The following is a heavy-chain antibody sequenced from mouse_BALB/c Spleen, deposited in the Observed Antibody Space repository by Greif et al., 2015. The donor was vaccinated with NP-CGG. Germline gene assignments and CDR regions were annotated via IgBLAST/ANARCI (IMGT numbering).Heavy chain of an antibody. J-gene: IGHJ1*01. CDR3: ARDSRYFDV. CDR1: GYTSTDYY. V-gene: IGHV1-77*01. Sequence: VKLQESGAELARPGASVKLSCKASGYTSTDYYINWVKQRTGQGLEWIGEIYPGSGNTYYNEKFKGKATLTADKSSSTAYMQLSSLTSEDSAVYFCARDSRYFDVWGAGTTVTVSS. CDR2: IYPGSGNT.